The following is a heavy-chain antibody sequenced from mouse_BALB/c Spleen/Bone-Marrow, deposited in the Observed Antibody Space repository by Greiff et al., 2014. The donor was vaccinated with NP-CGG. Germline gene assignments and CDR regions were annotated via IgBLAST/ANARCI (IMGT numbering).Heavy chain of an antibody. CDR3: ASDYDYFDY. Sequence: EVQRVESGGGLVQPGGSRKLSCAASGLTFSSFGMHWVRQAPEKGLEWVAYISSGSSTIYYADTVKGRFTISRDNPKNTLFLQMTSLRSEDTAMYYCASDYDYFDYWGQGTTLTVSS. J-gene: IGHJ2*01. V-gene: IGHV5-17*02. CDR2: ISSGSSTI. D-gene: IGHD2-4*01. CDR1: GLTFSSFG.